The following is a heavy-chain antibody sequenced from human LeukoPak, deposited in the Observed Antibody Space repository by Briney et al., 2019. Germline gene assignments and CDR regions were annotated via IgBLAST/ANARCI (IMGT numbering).Heavy chain of an antibody. V-gene: IGHV3-43*02. J-gene: IGHJ4*02. Sequence: GGSLRLSCAASGFTLDDYAMHWVRQAPGKGLEWVSLISGDGGSTYYADSVKGRFTISRDNSKNSLYLQMNSLRTEDTALYYCAKGAGYDSRLDYWGQGTLVTVSS. CDR3: AKGAGYDSRLDY. CDR2: ISGDGGST. D-gene: IGHD3-22*01. CDR1: GFTLDDYA.